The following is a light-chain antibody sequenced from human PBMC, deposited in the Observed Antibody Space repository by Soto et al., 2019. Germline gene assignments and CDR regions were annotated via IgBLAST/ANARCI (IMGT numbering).Light chain of an antibody. CDR1: QSVSSN. J-gene: IGKJ5*01. Sequence: EIVITQSPATLSVSPGERATLSCRASQSVSSNLAWYQQKPGQAPRLLIYGASTRATGIPARFSGSGSGTEFTLTISRLEPEDFAVYYCQQYGSSPITFGQGTRLEIK. V-gene: IGKV3-15*01. CDR2: GAS. CDR3: QQYGSSPIT.